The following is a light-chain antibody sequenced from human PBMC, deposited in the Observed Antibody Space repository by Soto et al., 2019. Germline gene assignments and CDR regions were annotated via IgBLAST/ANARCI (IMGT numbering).Light chain of an antibody. CDR3: QQLNSYLFT. V-gene: IGKV1-9*01. CDR2: AAS. Sequence: DIQLTQSPSFLSASVGDRVTITCRASQGISSYLAWYQQKPGKAPKLLIYAASTLQSGVPSRFSGSGSGTEFSLTTSSLPPQDFATYFCQQLNSYLFTFGPGTKVDIK. J-gene: IGKJ3*01. CDR1: QGISSY.